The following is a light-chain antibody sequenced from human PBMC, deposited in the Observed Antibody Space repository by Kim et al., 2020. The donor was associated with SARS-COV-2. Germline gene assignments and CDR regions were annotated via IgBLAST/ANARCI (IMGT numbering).Light chain of an antibody. CDR2: DVN. J-gene: IGLJ1*01. CDR3: SSYRSSSTYV. V-gene: IGLV2-14*01. CDR1: SSDVGGYNY. Sequence: QSALTQPASVSGSPGQSITISCTGTSSDVGGYNYVSWHQQHPGKAPKLMIYDVNKRPSGVSNHFSGSKSGNTASLTISGLQAEDEADYYCSSYRSSSTYVFGTWTQVTVL.